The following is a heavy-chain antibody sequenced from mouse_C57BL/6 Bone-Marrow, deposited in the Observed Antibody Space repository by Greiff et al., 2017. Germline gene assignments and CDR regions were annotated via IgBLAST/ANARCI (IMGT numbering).Heavy chain of an antibody. CDR2: TFCSGIT. CDR3: ARDDSYDGYFAV. V-gene: IGHV3-3*01. J-gene: IGHJ1*03. Sequence: VQLKESGPSLVRPSQTLSLTCTVTGFSITSYCYWILIRQCPGNNLEYIVYTFCSGITNYNSTLESRTYITRDTSYNQFSLKLSSVTTEDSATYYCARDDSYDGYFAVWGTGTTVTVSA. CDR1: GFSITSYCY. D-gene: IGHD2-12*01.